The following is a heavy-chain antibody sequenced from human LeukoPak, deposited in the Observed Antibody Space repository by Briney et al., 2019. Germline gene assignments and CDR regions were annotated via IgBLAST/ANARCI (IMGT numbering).Heavy chain of an antibody. V-gene: IGHV4-4*07. CDR1: GGSISSYY. J-gene: IGHJ5*02. Sequence: SETLSLTCTVSGGSISSYYWSWIRQPAGKGLEWIGRTYTSGSTNYNPSLKSRVTMSVDTSKNQFSLKLSSVTAADTAVYYCAREVAARPDRRFDPWGQGTLVTVSS. CDR3: AREVAARPDRRFDP. CDR2: TYTSGST. D-gene: IGHD6-6*01.